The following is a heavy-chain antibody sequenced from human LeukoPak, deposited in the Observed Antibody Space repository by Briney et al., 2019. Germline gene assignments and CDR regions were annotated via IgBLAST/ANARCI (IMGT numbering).Heavy chain of an antibody. D-gene: IGHD6-13*01. V-gene: IGHV3-7*01. CDR3: ASGRQLGY. CDR1: GFTFSSYA. J-gene: IGHJ4*02. CDR2: IKEDGSEK. Sequence: GGSLRLSCSASGFTFSSYAMHWVRQAPGKGLEWVANIKEDGSEKYYVDSVKGRFTISRDNARNSLYLQMNSLRAEDTAVYYCASGRQLGYWGQGTLVTVSS.